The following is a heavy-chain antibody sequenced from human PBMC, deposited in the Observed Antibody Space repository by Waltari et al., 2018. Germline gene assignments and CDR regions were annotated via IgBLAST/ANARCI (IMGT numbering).Heavy chain of an antibody. CDR3: ARVDRVGSSGYYYGR. Sequence: VQLVQSGAEVKKPGSSVKVSCKASGGTFSSYAISWVRQAPGQGLEWMGRCSPIFGTAKYAQKFQGRVTITADKSTSTAYMELSSLRSEDTDVYDCARVDRVGSSGYYYGRWGQGTLVTVSS. CDR2: CSPIFGTA. CDR1: GGTFSSYA. D-gene: IGHD3-22*01. V-gene: IGHV1-69*08. J-gene: IGHJ4*02.